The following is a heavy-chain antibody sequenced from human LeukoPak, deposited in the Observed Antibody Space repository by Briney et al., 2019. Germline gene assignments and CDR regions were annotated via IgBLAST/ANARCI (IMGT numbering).Heavy chain of an antibody. V-gene: IGHV1-69*05. D-gene: IGHD2-2*02. Sequence: GASVKVSCKASGGTFSSYAISWVRQAPGQGFEWMGGIIPIFGTANYAQKFQGRVTITTDESTSTAYMELSSLRSEDTAVYYCASQRYCSSTSCYSGVSVFDYWGQGTLVTVSS. J-gene: IGHJ4*02. CDR1: GGTFSSYA. CDR2: IIPIFGTA. CDR3: ASQRYCSSTSCYSGVSVFDY.